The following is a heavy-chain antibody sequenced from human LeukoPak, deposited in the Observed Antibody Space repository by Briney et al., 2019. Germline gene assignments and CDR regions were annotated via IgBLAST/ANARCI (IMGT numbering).Heavy chain of an antibody. Sequence: GGSLRLSCAASGFTFSSYSMNWVRQAPGKGLEWVAVISYDGSNKYYADSVKGRFTISRDNPKNTLYLQMNSLRAEDTAVYYCARDSSGWSGRHPVDYWGQGTLVTVSS. CDR1: GFTFSSYS. D-gene: IGHD6-19*01. CDR2: ISYDGSNK. V-gene: IGHV3-30*03. CDR3: ARDSSGWSGRHPVDY. J-gene: IGHJ4*02.